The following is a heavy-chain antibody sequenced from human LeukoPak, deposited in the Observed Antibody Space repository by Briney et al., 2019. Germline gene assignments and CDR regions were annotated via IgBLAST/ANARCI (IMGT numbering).Heavy chain of an antibody. D-gene: IGHD6-6*01. J-gene: IGHJ4*02. Sequence: GGSLRLSCVASGFTFSIYGMSWVRRAPGKGLEWVAAISGSGDSTYYADSVKGRFTISRDNSKNTQYLQMNSLRAEDTAVYYCAKSSSSSGHWGQGTLVTVSS. CDR2: ISGSGDST. CDR3: AKSSSSSGH. V-gene: IGHV3-23*01. CDR1: GFTFSIYG.